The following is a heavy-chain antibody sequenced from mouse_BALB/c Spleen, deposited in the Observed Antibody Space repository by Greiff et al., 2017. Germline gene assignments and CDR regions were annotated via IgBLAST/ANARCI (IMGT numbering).Heavy chain of an antibody. CDR1: GYTFTSYY. J-gene: IGHJ3*01. CDR3: TRSDVNALWFAY. D-gene: IGHD2-13*01. V-gene: IGHV1S81*02. Sequence: QVQLQQSGAELVKPGASVKLSCKASGYTFTSYYMYWVKQRPGQGLEWIGEINPSNGGTNFNEKFKSKATLTVDKSSSTAYMQLSSLTSEDSAVYYCTRSDVNALWFAYWGQGTLVTVSA. CDR2: INPSNGGT.